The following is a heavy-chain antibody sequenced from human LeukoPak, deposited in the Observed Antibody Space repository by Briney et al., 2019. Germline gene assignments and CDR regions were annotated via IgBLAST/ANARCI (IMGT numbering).Heavy chain of an antibody. CDR2: ISSSGSTI. Sequence: PGGSLRLSCAASGFTFSDYYMSWIRQAPGKGLEWVSYISSSGSTIYYADSVKGRFTISRDNAKNSLYLQMNSPRAEDTAVYYCARDREVVPAVADAFDIWGQGTMVTVSS. D-gene: IGHD2-2*01. V-gene: IGHV3-11*04. CDR1: GFTFSDYY. CDR3: ARDREVVPAVADAFDI. J-gene: IGHJ3*02.